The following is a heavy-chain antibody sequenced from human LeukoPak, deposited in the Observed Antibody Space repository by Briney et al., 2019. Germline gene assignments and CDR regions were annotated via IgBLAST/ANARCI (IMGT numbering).Heavy chain of an antibody. J-gene: IGHJ4*02. D-gene: IGHD5-12*01. CDR1: GFTFSSYA. CDR2: ISGSGGST. CDR3: AKGGSGYVKGFDY. V-gene: IGHV3-23*01. Sequence: PGGSLRLSCAASGFTFSSYAMSWVRQAPGKGLEWVSAISGSGGSTYYADSVKGRFTISRDNSKNTPYLQMNSLRAEDTAVYYCAKGGSGYVKGFDYWGQGTLVTVSS.